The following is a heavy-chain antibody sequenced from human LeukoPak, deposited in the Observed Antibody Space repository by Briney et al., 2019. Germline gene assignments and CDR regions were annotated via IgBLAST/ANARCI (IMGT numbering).Heavy chain of an antibody. CDR2: IYYSGST. CDR1: GGSISSSSYY. D-gene: IGHD3-3*01. J-gene: IGHJ5*02. V-gene: IGHV4-39*07. Sequence: SETLSLTCTVSGGSISSSSYYWGWIRQPPGKGLEWIGSIYYSGSTYYNPSLKSRVTISVDASKNQFSLKLSSVTAADTAVYYCARRKGVVLRCLFDPWGQGTLVTVSS. CDR3: ARRKGVVLRCLFDP.